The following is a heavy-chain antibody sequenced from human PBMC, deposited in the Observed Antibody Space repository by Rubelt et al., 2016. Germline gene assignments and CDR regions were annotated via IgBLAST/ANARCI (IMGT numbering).Heavy chain of an antibody. V-gene: IGHV1-45*02. J-gene: IGHJ4*02. CDR2: NGNT. D-gene: IGHD1-1*01. Sequence: NGNTNYAQKFQDRVTITRDRSMSTAYMELSSLRSEDTAMYYCASSDGTTAGMDVWGQGTLVTVSS. CDR3: ASSDGTTAGMDV.